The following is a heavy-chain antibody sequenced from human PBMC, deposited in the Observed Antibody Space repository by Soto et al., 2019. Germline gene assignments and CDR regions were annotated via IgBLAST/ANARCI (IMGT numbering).Heavy chain of an antibody. Sequence: SETLSLTCTVSGGSISSSSYYWGWIRQPPGKGLEWIGSIYYSGSTYYNPSLKSRVTISVDTSKNQFSLKLSSVTAADTAVYYCAREKTDGDYYYYYGLDVWGQGTTVTV. CDR1: GGSISSSSYY. V-gene: IGHV4-39*02. CDR2: IYYSGST. J-gene: IGHJ6*02. CDR3: AREKTDGDYYYYYGLDV. D-gene: IGHD4-17*01.